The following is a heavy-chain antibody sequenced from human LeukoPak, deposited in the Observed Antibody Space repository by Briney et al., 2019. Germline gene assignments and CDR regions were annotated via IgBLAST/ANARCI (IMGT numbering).Heavy chain of an antibody. CDR3: AKSAYDSSGYQFDP. CDR2: ISGSGGST. J-gene: IGHJ5*02. CDR1: GGSISSSN. Sequence: ETLSLTCAVSGGSISSSNWWSWVRQAPGKGLEWVSAISGSGGSTYYADSVKGRFTISRDNSKNTLYLQMNSLRAEDTAVYYCAKSAYDSSGYQFDPWGQGTLVTVSS. V-gene: IGHV3-23*01. D-gene: IGHD3-22*01.